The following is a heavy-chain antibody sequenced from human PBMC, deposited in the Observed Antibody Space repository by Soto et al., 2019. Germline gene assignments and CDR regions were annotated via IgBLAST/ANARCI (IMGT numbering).Heavy chain of an antibody. D-gene: IGHD1-7*01. CDR3: AGYNWNYYFDP. J-gene: IGHJ5*02. CDR1: GGSVRDGSYY. Sequence: QVQLQESGPGLVKPSETLSLICTVSGGSVRDGSYYWAWLRQPPGKGVEWIGHIYHSGSTIYNPSLQSRVTISIDTSKNEFSMNLNSMTAADTAVYYCAGYNWNYYFDPWGQGTLVTVSS. V-gene: IGHV4-61*01. CDR2: IYHSGST.